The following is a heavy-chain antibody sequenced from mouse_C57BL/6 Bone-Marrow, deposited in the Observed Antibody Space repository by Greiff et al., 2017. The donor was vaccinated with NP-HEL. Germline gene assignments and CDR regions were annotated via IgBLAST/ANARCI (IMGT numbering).Heavy chain of an antibody. CDR2: INYDGSST. D-gene: IGHD1-1*01. Sequence: EVNVVESEGGLVQPGSSMKLSCTASGFTFSDYYMAWVRQVPEKGLEWVANINYDGSSTYYLDSLKSRFIISRDNAKNILYLQMSSLKSEDTATYYCARGYGSFMDYWGQGTSVTVSS. V-gene: IGHV5-16*01. J-gene: IGHJ4*01. CDR3: ARGYGSFMDY. CDR1: GFTFSDYY.